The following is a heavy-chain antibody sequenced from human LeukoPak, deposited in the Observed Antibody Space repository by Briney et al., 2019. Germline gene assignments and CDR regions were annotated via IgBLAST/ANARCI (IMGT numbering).Heavy chain of an antibody. V-gene: IGHV4-59*12. CDR1: GGSISSYY. J-gene: IGHJ5*02. D-gene: IGHD3-16*01. CDR2: IYYSGST. Sequence: SETLSLTCTVSGGSISSYYWSWIRQPPGKGLEWIGYIYYSGSTNYNPSLKSRVTISVDTSKNQFSLKLSSVTAADTAVYYCARGWGEGHNWFDPWGQGTLVTVSS. CDR3: ARGWGEGHNWFDP.